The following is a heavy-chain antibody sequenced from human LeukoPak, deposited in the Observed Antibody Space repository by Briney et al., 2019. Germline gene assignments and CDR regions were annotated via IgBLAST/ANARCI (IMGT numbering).Heavy chain of an antibody. V-gene: IGHV3-74*01. CDR1: EFSVGSNY. Sequence: GGSLRLSCAASEFSVGSNYMTWVRQAPGKGLEWVSLINSDGRSTNYADSVKGRFSISRDNAENTLYLQMNSLRVEDTAVYYCVRGADTGYSSDSWGQGTLVTVSS. CDR2: INSDGRST. J-gene: IGHJ4*02. CDR3: VRGADTGYSSDS. D-gene: IGHD3-9*01.